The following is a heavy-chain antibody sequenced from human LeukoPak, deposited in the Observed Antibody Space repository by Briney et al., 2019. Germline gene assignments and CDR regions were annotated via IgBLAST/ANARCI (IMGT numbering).Heavy chain of an antibody. CDR2: IRGDNGNT. V-gene: IGHV1-18*01. D-gene: IGHD3-10*01. CDR1: GYTFSNYG. Sequence: ASVKVSCKASGYTFSNYGISWVRQAPGQGLEWVGWIRGDNGNTNYAQKLQGRVTMTTDTSTSTAYMELRSLRSDDTAVYYCARESSTMVRGVIITNWFDPWGQGTLVTVSS. CDR3: ARESSTMVRGVIITNWFDP. J-gene: IGHJ5*02.